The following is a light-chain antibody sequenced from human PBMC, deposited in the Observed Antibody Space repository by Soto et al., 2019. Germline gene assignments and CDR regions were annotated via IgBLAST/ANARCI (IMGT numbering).Light chain of an antibody. CDR3: SSYAGINNLGV. V-gene: IGLV2-8*01. CDR2: EVN. CDR1: SSDVGGYKN. Sequence: QSVLTQPPSASGSPGQSVTISCTGTSSDVGGYKNVSWYQQHPAKAPKLMIFEVNKRPSGVPDRFSGSKSGNTASLTVSGLQAEDEADYYCSSYAGINNLGVFGTGTKLTVL. J-gene: IGLJ1*01.